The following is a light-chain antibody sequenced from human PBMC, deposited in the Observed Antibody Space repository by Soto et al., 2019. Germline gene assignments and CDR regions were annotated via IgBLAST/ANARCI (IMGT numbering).Light chain of an antibody. V-gene: IGKV3-11*01. J-gene: IGKJ3*01. CDR3: QQRSNWPPLFP. Sequence: EIVLTQSPATLSLSPGERATLSCRASQSIYSYLAWYQQKPGQAPRLLIYDASNRATGIPARFSGSGSGTDFTLTINSLQPEDFAVYYCQQRSNWPPLFPFRPGTKVHI. CDR2: DAS. CDR1: QSIYSY.